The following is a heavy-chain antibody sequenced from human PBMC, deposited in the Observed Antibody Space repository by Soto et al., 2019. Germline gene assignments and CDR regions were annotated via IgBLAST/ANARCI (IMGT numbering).Heavy chain of an antibody. Sequence: QVQLVQSGADVKKPEASVKVSCNASGYNFTSYGISWVRQAPGPGLEWMGWISPHNDRTKYARRFQDRVTMTTETPTSTVYMELGSLRSDDTAVYYCASDLYYSSGRYFDHDAFDIWGQGTVVTVSS. J-gene: IGHJ3*02. CDR1: GYNFTSYG. CDR2: ISPHNDRT. CDR3: ASDLYYSSGRYFDHDAFDI. D-gene: IGHD6-19*01. V-gene: IGHV1-18*01.